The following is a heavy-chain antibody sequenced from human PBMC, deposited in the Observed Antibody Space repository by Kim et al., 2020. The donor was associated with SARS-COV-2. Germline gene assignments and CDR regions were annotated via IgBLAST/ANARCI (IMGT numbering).Heavy chain of an antibody. J-gene: IGHJ3*02. D-gene: IGHD3-22*01. CDR1: GFTFSSYG. CDR3: ARASYYDSSGYLGAFDI. Sequence: GGSLRLSCAASGFTFSSYGMHWVRQAPGKGLEWVAVISYDGSNKYYADSVKGRFTISRDNSKNTLYLQMNSLRAEDTAVYYCARASYYDSSGYLGAFDIWGQGTMVTVSS. V-gene: IGHV3-33*05. CDR2: ISYDGSNK.